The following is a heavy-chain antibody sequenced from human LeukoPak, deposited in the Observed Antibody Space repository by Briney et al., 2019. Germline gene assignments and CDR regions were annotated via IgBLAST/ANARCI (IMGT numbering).Heavy chain of an antibody. V-gene: IGHV4-34*01. D-gene: IGHD3-10*01. CDR1: GGSFSGYY. Sequence: SETLSLTCAVYGGSFSGYYWSWIRQPPGKGLEWVGEINHSGNTNYDPSLKSRVTISVDTSKNQLSLKLSSVTAADTAVYYCARERMVRGVIALWGWGTRVTVTS. CDR3: ARERMVRGVIAL. J-gene: IGHJ4*02. CDR2: INHSGNT.